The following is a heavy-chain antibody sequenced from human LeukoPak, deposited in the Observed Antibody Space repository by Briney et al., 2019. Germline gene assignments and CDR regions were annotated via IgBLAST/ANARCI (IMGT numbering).Heavy chain of an antibody. V-gene: IGHV3-9*01. CDR2: ISWNSGSI. J-gene: IGHJ4*02. Sequence: GGSLRLSCAASGFTFDDYAMHWVRQAPGKGLEWVSGISWNSGSIGYADSVKGRFTISRDNAKNSLYLQMNSLRAEDTALYYCAKDQYYDILTGYPDYWGRGTLVTVSS. CDR1: GFTFDDYA. D-gene: IGHD3-9*01. CDR3: AKDQYYDILTGYPDY.